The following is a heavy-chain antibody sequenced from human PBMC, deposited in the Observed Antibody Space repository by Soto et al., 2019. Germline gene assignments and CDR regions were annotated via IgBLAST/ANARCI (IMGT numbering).Heavy chain of an antibody. V-gene: IGHV5-51*01. CDR3: ARVRNNGGDGFFDL. J-gene: IGHJ3*01. CDR1: GYSFKTFW. D-gene: IGHD2-8*01. CDR2: IYPDDSDI. Sequence: GESLKISCRASGYSFKTFWLGWVRQMPGKGLEWMAMIYPDDSDIKYSPSFEGQVTISVDRSITTAYLQWSSLRASDSGMFYCARVRNNGGDGFFDLWGQGTKVTVSS.